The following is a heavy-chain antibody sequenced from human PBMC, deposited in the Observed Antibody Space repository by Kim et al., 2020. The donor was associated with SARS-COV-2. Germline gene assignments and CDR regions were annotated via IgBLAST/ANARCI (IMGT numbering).Heavy chain of an antibody. CDR3: ATGVAVAGTPSDYYYHYGMDV. V-gene: IGHV1-24*01. CDR1: GYTLIELS. J-gene: IGHJ6*02. D-gene: IGHD6-19*01. CDR2: FDPEDAET. Sequence: ASVKVSCKVSGYTLIELSMHWVRQAPGKGLEWMGGFDPEDAETIYAQKFQGRVTMTEDTSTDTAYMELSSLRSEDTAVYYCATGVAVAGTPSDYYYHYGMDVWGQGTTVTVSS.